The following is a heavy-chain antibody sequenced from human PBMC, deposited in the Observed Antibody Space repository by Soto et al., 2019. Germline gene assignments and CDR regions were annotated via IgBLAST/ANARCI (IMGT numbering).Heavy chain of an antibody. CDR2: IGTVGDA. D-gene: IGHD3-10*01. J-gene: IGHJ4*02. CDR1: GFTFSSYD. CDR3: ARGITMVRGVILDYFDY. Sequence: EVQLVESGGGLVQPGGSLRLSCAASGFTFSSYDMHWVRQATGKGLEWVSGIGTVGDAYYPGSVKGRFTISRENAKNSLYLQMNSLRAGDTAVYYCARGITMVRGVILDYFDYWGQGTLVTVSS. V-gene: IGHV3-13*04.